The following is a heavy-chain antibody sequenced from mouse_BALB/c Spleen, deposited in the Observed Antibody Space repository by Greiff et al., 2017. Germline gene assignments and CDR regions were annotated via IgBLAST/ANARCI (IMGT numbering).Heavy chain of an antibody. J-gene: IGHJ3*01. CDR1: GYTFTSYW. V-gene: IGHV1S22*01. D-gene: IGHD1-2*01. Sequence: LQQPGSELVRPGASVKLSCKASGYTFTSYWMHWVKQRPGQGLEWIGNIYPGSGSTNYDEKFKSKATLTVDTSSSTAYMQLSSLTSEDSAVYYCTRSAHYYGYAWFAYWGQGTLVTVSA. CDR3: TRSAHYYGYAWFAY. CDR2: IYPGSGST.